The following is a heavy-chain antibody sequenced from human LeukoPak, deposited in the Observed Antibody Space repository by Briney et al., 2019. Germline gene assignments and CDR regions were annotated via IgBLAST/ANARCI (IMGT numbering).Heavy chain of an antibody. V-gene: IGHV1-69*13. CDR3: ARPTEEMATINSYFHY. D-gene: IGHD5-24*01. Sequence: SVKVSCKASGGTFSSYAISWERQAPGQGLEWMGGIIPIFGTANYAQKFQGRVTITADESTSTTYMELSSLRSEDTAVYYCARPTEEMATINSYFHYWGQGTLVTVSS. CDR2: IIPIFGTA. CDR1: GGTFSSYA. J-gene: IGHJ4*02.